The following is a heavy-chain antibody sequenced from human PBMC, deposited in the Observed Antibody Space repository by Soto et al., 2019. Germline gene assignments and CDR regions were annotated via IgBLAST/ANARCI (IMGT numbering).Heavy chain of an antibody. Sequence: GGSLRLSCAASGFGFSDYYMTWIRQAPGKGLECVSYISGSSTTKYYADSVKGRYTISRDNTKNSLFLHMKSLTTEDTGVYYCARDIGISGNWFDPWGQGTLVTVSS. CDR3: ARDIGISGNWFDP. V-gene: IGHV3-11*01. J-gene: IGHJ5*02. CDR1: GFGFSDYY. CDR2: ISGSSTTK. D-gene: IGHD1-20*01.